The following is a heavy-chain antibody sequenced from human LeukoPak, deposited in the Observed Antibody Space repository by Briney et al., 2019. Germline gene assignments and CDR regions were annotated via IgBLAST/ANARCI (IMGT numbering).Heavy chain of an antibody. Sequence: GGSLRLSCAASGFTVSSNYMSWVRQAPGKGLEWVGRIKSKTDAGTTDYAAPVKGRFTISRDDSKNTLYLQMNSLKTEDTAVYYCTTETYQFSSGWSFDYWGQGTLVTVSS. CDR2: IKSKTDAGTT. CDR3: TTETYQFSSGWSFDY. V-gene: IGHV3-15*01. J-gene: IGHJ4*02. CDR1: GFTVSSNY. D-gene: IGHD6-19*01.